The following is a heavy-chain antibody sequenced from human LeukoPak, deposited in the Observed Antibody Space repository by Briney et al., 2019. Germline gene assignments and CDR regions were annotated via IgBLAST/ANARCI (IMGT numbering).Heavy chain of an antibody. CDR2: ISYDESHK. J-gene: IGHJ4*02. CDR3: ARDFGRYFFDY. D-gene: IGHD3-10*01. V-gene: IGHV3-30*04. Sequence: PGRSLRLSCAASGFTFNNYAIHWVRQAPGKGLEWVAVISYDESHKYYTNSVKGRFTISRDDAKTSLYLQMNSLRAEDTAVYYCARDFGRYFFDYWGQGTLVTVSS. CDR1: GFTFNNYA.